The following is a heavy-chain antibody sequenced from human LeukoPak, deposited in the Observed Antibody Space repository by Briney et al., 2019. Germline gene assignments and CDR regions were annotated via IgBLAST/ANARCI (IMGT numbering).Heavy chain of an antibody. V-gene: IGHV3-23*01. CDR1: GFMFGNYA. J-gene: IGHJ5*01. CDR2: ISGSGGST. CDR3: AKGGSVVRGSLDS. D-gene: IGHD2-2*01. Sequence: GGSLRLSCAASGFMFGNYAMSWVRQAPGKRLEWISAISGSGGSTYYADSVKGRSTISRDTANRTLYLQMNSLRAGDTAIYYCAKGGSVVRGSLDSWGQGILVSVSS.